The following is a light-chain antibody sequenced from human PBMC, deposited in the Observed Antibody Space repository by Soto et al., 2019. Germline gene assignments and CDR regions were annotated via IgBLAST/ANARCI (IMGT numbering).Light chain of an antibody. V-gene: IGLV2-14*01. J-gene: IGLJ1*01. CDR3: SSYTSSSTLYV. Sequence: QSALTQPASVSGSPGQSITISCTGTSSDVGGYNYVSWYQQHPGKAPKLMIYEVSNRPSRVSNRFSGSKSVNTASLTISGLQAEDEADYCCSSYTSSSTLYVFGTGTKLSVL. CDR2: EVS. CDR1: SSDVGGYNY.